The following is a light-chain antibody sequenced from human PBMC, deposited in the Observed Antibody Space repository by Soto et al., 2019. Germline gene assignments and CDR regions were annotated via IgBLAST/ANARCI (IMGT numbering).Light chain of an antibody. CDR3: SSYTSGSALYV. Sequence: LTQPASVSGSPGQSITISCTGTSRDVGGYNSVSWYQQHPGKAPKLMIYEVTNRPSGVSNRFSGSKSGNTASLTISGLQAEDEADYYCSSYTSGSALYVFGTGTKVTVL. CDR1: SRDVGGYNS. CDR2: EVT. V-gene: IGLV2-14*01. J-gene: IGLJ1*01.